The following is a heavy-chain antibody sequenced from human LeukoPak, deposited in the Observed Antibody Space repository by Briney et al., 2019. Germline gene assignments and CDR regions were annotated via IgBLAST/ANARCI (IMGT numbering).Heavy chain of an antibody. D-gene: IGHD1-14*01. Sequence: SQTLSLTCTVSGGSISSGSYYWSWIRQPAGKGLEWIGRIYTSGSTNYNPSLKSRVTISVDTSKNQFSLKLSSVTAADTAVYYCARDLVGIDYWGQGTLVTVSS. CDR2: IYTSGST. J-gene: IGHJ4*02. V-gene: IGHV4-61*02. CDR1: GGSISSGSYY. CDR3: ARDLVGIDY.